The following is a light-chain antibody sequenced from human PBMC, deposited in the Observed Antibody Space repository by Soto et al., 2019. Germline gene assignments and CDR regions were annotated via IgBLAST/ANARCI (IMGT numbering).Light chain of an antibody. J-gene: IGLJ1*01. CDR3: QSYDSSLSVLYV. CDR1: SSNIGAGYD. Sequence: QSVLKQPPSGSGAPGQRVTISCTGSSSNIGAGYDVHWYLQLPGTAPKLLIYGNSNRPSGVPDRFSGSKSGTSASLAITGLQAEDEADYYCQSYDSSLSVLYVFGTGTKATV. CDR2: GNS. V-gene: IGLV1-40*01.